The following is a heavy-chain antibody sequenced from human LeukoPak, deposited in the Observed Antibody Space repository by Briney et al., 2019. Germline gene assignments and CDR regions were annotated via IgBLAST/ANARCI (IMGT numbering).Heavy chain of an antibody. V-gene: IGHV4-39*01. CDR3: ASLDSSSGTLFDY. CDR1: GGSISSSSYY. CDR2: IYYSGST. D-gene: IGHD6-13*01. J-gene: IGHJ4*02. Sequence: SETLSLTCTVSGGSISSSSYYWGWIRQPPGKGLEWIGSIYYSGSTYYNPSLKSRVTISVDTSKNQFSLKLSSVTAADTAVYYCASLDSSSGTLFDYWGQGTLVTVSS.